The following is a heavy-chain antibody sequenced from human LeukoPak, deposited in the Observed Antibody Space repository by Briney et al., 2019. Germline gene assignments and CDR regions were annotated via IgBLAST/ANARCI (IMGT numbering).Heavy chain of an antibody. CDR1: GFTVSSNY. D-gene: IGHD3-22*01. CDR2: IYSGGST. V-gene: IGHV3-53*01. Sequence: GGSLRLSCAASGFTVSSNYMSWVRQAPGKGLEWVSVIYSGGSTYYADSVRGRFTISRDNSKNTLYLQMNSLRAEDTAVYYCAKNRWGRYYDSSGTPGFWDYWGQGTLVTVSS. CDR3: AKNRWGRYYDSSGTPGFWDY. J-gene: IGHJ4*02.